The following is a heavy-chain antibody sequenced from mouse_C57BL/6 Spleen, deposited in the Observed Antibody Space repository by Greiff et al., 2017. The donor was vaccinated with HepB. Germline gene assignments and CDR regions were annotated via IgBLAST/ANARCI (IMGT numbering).Heavy chain of an antibody. CDR3: ARYPLTTVVATDY. CDR1: GYTFTSYW. CDR2: IDPSDSYT. Sequence: VQLQQPGAELVKPGASVKLSCKASGYTFTSYWMQWVKQRPGQGLEWIGEIDPSDSYTNYNQKFKGKATLTVDTSSSTAYMQLSSLTAEDSAVYYCARYPLTTVVATDYWGQGTTLTVSS. V-gene: IGHV1-50*01. J-gene: IGHJ2*01. D-gene: IGHD1-1*01.